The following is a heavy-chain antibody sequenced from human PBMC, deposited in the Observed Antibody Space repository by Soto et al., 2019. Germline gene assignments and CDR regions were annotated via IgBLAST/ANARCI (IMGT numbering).Heavy chain of an antibody. Sequence: PGGSLRLSCAASGFTFSSYGMHWVRHAPGKGLEWVAVIWYDGSNKHYAAAVKGRFTISRDNSTNTLYLQMNSLRAEATAVYYCARDPGVVPAAIPPSYYYGMDVWGQGTTVTVSS. V-gene: IGHV3-33*01. CDR1: GFTFSSYG. J-gene: IGHJ6*02. D-gene: IGHD2-2*02. CDR3: ARDPGVVPAAIPPSYYYGMDV. CDR2: IWYDGSNK.